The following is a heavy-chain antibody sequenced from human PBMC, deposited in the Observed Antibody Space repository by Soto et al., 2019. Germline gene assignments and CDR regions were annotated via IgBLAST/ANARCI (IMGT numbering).Heavy chain of an antibody. CDR3: ARGRYDGSPRLQYYFDY. V-gene: IGHV1-46*03. D-gene: IGHD3-10*01. CDR1: GYTFTSYY. Sequence: ASVKVSCKASGYTFTSYYMHWVRQAPGQGLEWMGIINPSGGSTSYAQKFQGRVTMTRDTSTSTVYMELSSLRSEDTAVYYCARGRYDGSPRLQYYFDYWGQGTLVTVSS. CDR2: INPSGGST. J-gene: IGHJ4*02.